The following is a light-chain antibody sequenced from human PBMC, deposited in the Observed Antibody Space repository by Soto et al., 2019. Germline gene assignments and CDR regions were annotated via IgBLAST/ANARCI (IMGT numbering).Light chain of an antibody. J-gene: IGKJ1*01. CDR1: QSLSSSY. CDR3: EQYGSLGT. V-gene: IGKV3-20*01. CDR2: GAS. Sequence: DIVLTQSPATLYLYPWERATLSCRASQSLSSSYLAWYQQKPGQAPRLLIYGASSRATGIPDRFSGSGSGTDFTLTICRLEPEDFAVYYCEQYGSLGTFCQVTKVDTK.